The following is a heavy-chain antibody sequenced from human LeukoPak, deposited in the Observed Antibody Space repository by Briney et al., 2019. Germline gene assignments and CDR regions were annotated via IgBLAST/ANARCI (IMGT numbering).Heavy chain of an antibody. J-gene: IGHJ6*03. CDR2: IYPGDSDT. CDR1: GYTFTNYW. CDR3: ARLGYFDWLSPPYYMDV. V-gene: IGHV5-51*01. Sequence: PGESLKISCKASGYTFTNYWIGWVRQMPGKGLEWMGIIYPGDSDTRYSPSFQGQVTISADKSISTAYLQWSSLKASDTAMYYCARLGYFDWLSPPYYMDVWGKGTTVTVSS. D-gene: IGHD3-9*01.